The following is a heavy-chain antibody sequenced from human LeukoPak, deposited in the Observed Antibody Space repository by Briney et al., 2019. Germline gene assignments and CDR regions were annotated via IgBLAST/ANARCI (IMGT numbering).Heavy chain of an antibody. CDR3: TTGNTWRQDDY. CDR2: IKSNSDGGET. J-gene: IGHJ4*02. D-gene: IGHD1/OR15-1a*01. CDR1: GFTFSNGW. V-gene: IGHV3-15*01. Sequence: GGSLRLSCAASGFTFSNGWMSWVRQAPGKGLEWVGRIKSNSDGGETDYAAPVKGRFTISRDDSINSLYLQMNNLKIEDTAVYYCTTGNTWRQDDYWGQGTLVTVSS.